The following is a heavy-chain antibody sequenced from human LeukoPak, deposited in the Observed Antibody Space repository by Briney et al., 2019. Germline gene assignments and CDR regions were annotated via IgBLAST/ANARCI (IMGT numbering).Heavy chain of an antibody. V-gene: IGHV4-59*12. CDR3: ARAVTSSSSWYKWVNWFDP. CDR1: GVSISSYY. CDR2: IYYSGST. Sequence: SETLSLTCTVSGVSISSYYWSWIRQPPGKGLEWIGYIYYSGSTNYNPSLKSRVTISVDTSKNQFSLKLSSVTAADTAVYYCARAVTSSSSWYKWVNWFDPWGQGTLVTVSS. D-gene: IGHD6-13*01. J-gene: IGHJ5*02.